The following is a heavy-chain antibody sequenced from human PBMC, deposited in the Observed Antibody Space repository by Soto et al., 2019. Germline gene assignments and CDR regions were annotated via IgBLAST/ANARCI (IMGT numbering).Heavy chain of an antibody. CDR2: ISDSGGPT. CDR3: ARCYSGSYYNALDM. V-gene: IGHV3-23*01. D-gene: IGHD1-26*01. Sequence: SLRLSCAVSGFTLNTYAMGWVRQAPGKGLEWVSGISDSGGPTNYADSVKGRFTISRDRSQNKLFLHMNSLRAEDTAVYYCARCYSGSYYNALDMWGQGTMVTVSS. CDR1: GFTLNTYA. J-gene: IGHJ3*02.